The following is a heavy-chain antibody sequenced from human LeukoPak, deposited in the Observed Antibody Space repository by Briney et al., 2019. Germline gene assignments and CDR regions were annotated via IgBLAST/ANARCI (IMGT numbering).Heavy chain of an antibody. Sequence: PGGSLRLSCAAFGLTFNKYWMSWVRQAPGKGLEWVSSITSSSSYMYYADSVKGRFTISRDNAKSSLYLQMNSLRDEDTAVYYCARDPYSGNYGDYYYYYMDVWGKGTTVTISS. D-gene: IGHD1-26*01. CDR3: ARDPYSGNYGDYYYYYMDV. CDR1: GLTFNKYW. J-gene: IGHJ6*03. V-gene: IGHV3-21*01. CDR2: ITSSSSYM.